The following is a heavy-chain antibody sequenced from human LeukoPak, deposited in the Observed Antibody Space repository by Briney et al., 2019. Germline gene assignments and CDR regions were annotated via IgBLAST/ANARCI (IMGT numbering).Heavy chain of an antibody. V-gene: IGHV4-59*01. CDR1: GGSISSYY. D-gene: IGHD5-24*01. CDR3: AGGGDGYNSGNCFEY. Sequence: PSETLSLTCTVSGGSISSYYWSWIRQPPGKELEWIGYIYDSGTTKYNPSLKSRVTISVDTSKNEFSLRLSSVTAADTAVYYCAGGGDGYNSGNCFEYWGQGTLVTVSS. CDR2: IYDSGTT. J-gene: IGHJ4*02.